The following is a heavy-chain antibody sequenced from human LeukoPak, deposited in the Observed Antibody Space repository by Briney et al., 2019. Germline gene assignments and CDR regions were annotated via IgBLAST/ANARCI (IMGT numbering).Heavy chain of an antibody. Sequence: GGSLRLSCAASGFTFSSYAMSWVRQAPGKGLEWVSAISGSGGSTYYADSVKGRFTISRDNSKNTLYLQMNSLRAEDTAVYYCAKWDDLVVAATPCGMDVWGQGATVTVSS. J-gene: IGHJ6*02. CDR1: GFTFSSYA. D-gene: IGHD2-15*01. V-gene: IGHV3-23*01. CDR2: ISGSGGST. CDR3: AKWDDLVVAATPCGMDV.